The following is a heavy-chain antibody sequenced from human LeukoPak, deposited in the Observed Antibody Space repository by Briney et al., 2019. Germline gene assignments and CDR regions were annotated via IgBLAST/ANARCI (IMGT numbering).Heavy chain of an antibody. CDR1: GFPFSTYG. CDR2: IWYDGSYK. D-gene: IGHD3-16*01. Sequence: PGRSLRLSCAASGFPFSTYGMHWVRQAPGKGLEWVAVIWYDGSYKYFADSVKGRFTISRDNSKNTLYLQMNSLRAEDTAVYYCAKVMKGYDYVWGRFDYWGQGTLVTVSS. V-gene: IGHV3-33*06. CDR3: AKVMKGYDYVWGRFDY. J-gene: IGHJ4*02.